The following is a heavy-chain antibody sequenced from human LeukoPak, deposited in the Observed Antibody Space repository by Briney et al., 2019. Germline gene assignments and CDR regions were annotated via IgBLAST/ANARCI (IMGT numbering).Heavy chain of an antibody. Sequence: GGSLRLSCTASGFTFGDYAMSWVRQAPRKGLEWVGFIRSKAYGGTTEYAACVKGRFTISRDDSKSIAYLQMNSLKTEDTAVYYCTRAHYDFWSGDYWGQGTLVTVSS. CDR2: IRSKAYGGTT. D-gene: IGHD3-3*01. CDR1: GFTFGDYA. CDR3: TRAHYDFWSGDY. V-gene: IGHV3-49*04. J-gene: IGHJ4*02.